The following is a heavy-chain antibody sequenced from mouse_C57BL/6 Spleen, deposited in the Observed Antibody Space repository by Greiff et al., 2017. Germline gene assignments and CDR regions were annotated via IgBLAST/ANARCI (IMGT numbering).Heavy chain of an antibody. D-gene: IGHD1-1*01. CDR2: INPYNGGT. Sequence: EVQLQQSGPVLVKPGASVKMSCKASGYTFTDYYMNWVKQSHGKSLEWIGVINPYNGGTSYNQKFKGKATLTVDKSSSTAYMELNSLTSEDSAVYYCAYYGSSYWWYFDVWGTGTTVTVSS. V-gene: IGHV1-19*01. CDR3: AYYGSSYWWYFDV. CDR1: GYTFTDYY. J-gene: IGHJ1*03.